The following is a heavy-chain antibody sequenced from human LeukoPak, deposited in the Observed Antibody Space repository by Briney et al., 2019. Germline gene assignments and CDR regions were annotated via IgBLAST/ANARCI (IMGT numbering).Heavy chain of an antibody. V-gene: IGHV3-30-3*01. Sequence: PGGSLRLSCAASGFTFDDYAMHWVRQAPGKGLEWVAVISYDGSNKYYADSVKGRFTISRDNSKNTLYLQMNSLRAEDTAVYYCARNYGDYGGGRFDYWGQGTLVTVSS. D-gene: IGHD4-17*01. J-gene: IGHJ4*02. CDR1: GFTFDDYA. CDR3: ARNYGDYGGGRFDY. CDR2: ISYDGSNK.